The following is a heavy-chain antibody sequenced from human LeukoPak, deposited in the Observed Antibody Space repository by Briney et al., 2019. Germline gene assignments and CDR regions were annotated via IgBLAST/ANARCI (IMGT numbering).Heavy chain of an antibody. CDR3: ARRRGYSYGRNNYYFDY. J-gene: IGHJ4*02. CDR1: GFNFSNYW. CDR2: INRDGSEK. D-gene: IGHD5-18*01. Sequence: GGSLRLSCAASGFNFSNYWMSWVRETPGKGLEWVANINRDGSEKYYVDSVEGQFTISRDNAKNSLFLQMNSLRVEDTAVYYCARRRGYSYGRNNYYFDYWGQGTLVTVSS. V-gene: IGHV3-7*03.